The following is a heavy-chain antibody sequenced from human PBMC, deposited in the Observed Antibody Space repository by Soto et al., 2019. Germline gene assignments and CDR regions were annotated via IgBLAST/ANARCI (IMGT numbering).Heavy chain of an antibody. Sequence: SETLSLTCPVSGSSISGFYWSRIRKSAGQGLEWIGRIYATGTTDYNPSLKSRVMMSVDTSKKQFSLKLRSVTAADTGVYYCVRDGTKTLRDWFDPWGQGISVTVSS. CDR1: GSSISGFY. J-gene: IGHJ5*02. CDR2: IYATGTT. V-gene: IGHV4-4*07. D-gene: IGHD1-1*01. CDR3: VRDGTKTLRDWFDP.